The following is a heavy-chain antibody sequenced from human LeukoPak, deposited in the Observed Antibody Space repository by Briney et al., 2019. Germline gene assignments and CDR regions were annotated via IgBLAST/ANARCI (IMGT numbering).Heavy chain of an antibody. CDR3: AKHLMSIAARRAWYFDL. D-gene: IGHD6-6*01. J-gene: IGHJ2*01. Sequence: PSETLSLTCAVYGGSFSGYYWSWIRQPPGKGLEWIGEINHSGSTNYNPSLKSRVTISVDTSKNQFSLKLSSVTAADTAVYYCAKHLMSIAARRAWYFDLWGRGTLVTVSS. CDR1: GGSFSGYY. V-gene: IGHV4-34*01. CDR2: INHSGST.